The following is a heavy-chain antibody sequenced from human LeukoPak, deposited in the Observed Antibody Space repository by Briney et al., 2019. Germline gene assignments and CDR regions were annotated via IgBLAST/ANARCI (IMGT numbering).Heavy chain of an antibody. Sequence: PSETLSLTCTVSGGSISSYYWSWFRQPAGKGLEWIGRIYTSGSTNYNPSLKSRVTMSVDTSKNQFSLKLSSVTAADTAVYYCAREKISNRRTRYFDYWGQGTLVTVSS. CDR1: GGSISSYY. CDR3: AREKISNRRTRYFDY. D-gene: IGHD1-14*01. J-gene: IGHJ4*02. V-gene: IGHV4-4*07. CDR2: IYTSGST.